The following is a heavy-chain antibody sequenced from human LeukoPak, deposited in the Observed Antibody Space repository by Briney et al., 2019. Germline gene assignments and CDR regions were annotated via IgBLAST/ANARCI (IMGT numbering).Heavy chain of an antibody. V-gene: IGHV1-24*01. CDR2: FDPEDGET. D-gene: IGHD3-22*01. J-gene: IGHJ3*02. CDR1: GYTLTELS. CDR3: ATSSWTHYYDSSGYYSHDAFDI. Sequence: GASVKVSCKVSGYTLTELSMHWVRQAPGKGLEWMGGFDPEDGETIYAQKFQGRVTMTEDTSTDTAYMELSSLRSEDTAVYYCATSSWTHYYDSSGYYSHDAFDIWGQGTMVTVSS.